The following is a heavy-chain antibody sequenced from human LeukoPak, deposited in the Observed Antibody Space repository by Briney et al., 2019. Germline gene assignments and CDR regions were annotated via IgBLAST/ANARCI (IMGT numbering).Heavy chain of an antibody. Sequence: GGSLRLSCAASGLTFSSYAMSWVRQAPGKGLEWVSAISGSGGSTYYADSVKGRFTISRDNSKNTLYLQMNSLRAEDTAVYYCAKSRDILTGYYRDYYYYGMDVWGQGTTVTVSS. CDR2: ISGSGGST. D-gene: IGHD3-9*01. V-gene: IGHV3-23*01. CDR3: AKSRDILTGYYRDYYYYGMDV. CDR1: GLTFSSYA. J-gene: IGHJ6*02.